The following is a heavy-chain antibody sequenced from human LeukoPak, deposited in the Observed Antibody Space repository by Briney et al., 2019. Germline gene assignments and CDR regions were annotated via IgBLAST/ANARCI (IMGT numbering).Heavy chain of an antibody. Sequence: GGSLRLSCVGSGFTFRSHAMSWVRQAPEKGLEFVSGIYENGGTTYYADSVKGRFTVSKDNSKNTLYIQMNSLRAEDTAVYYCATGGRYYYDQWGQGTLVTVSS. D-gene: IGHD3-22*01. CDR1: GFTFRSHA. CDR3: ATGGRYYYDQ. CDR2: IYENGGTT. J-gene: IGHJ4*02. V-gene: IGHV3-23*01.